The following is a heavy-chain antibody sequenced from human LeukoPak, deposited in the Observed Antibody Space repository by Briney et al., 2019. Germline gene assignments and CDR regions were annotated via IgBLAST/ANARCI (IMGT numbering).Heavy chain of an antibody. CDR1: GYTLTELS. CDR3: ATGGGSGYYYYFDY. J-gene: IGHJ4*02. D-gene: IGHD3-22*01. Sequence: ASVKVSCKVSGYTLTELSMHWVRQAPGEGLEWMGGFDPEDGETIYAQKFQGRVTMTEDTSTDTAYMELSSLRSEDTAVYYCATGGGSGYYYYFDYWGQGTLVTVSS. CDR2: FDPEDGET. V-gene: IGHV1-24*01.